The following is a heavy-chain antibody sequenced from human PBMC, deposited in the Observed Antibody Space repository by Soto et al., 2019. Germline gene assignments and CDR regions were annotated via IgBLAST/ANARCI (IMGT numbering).Heavy chain of an antibody. V-gene: IGHV4-31*03. Sequence: SETLSLTCTVSGGSISSGGYYWSWIRQHPGKGLEWIGYIYYSGSTYYHPSLKSRVTISVDTSKNQFSLKLSSVTAADTAVYYCARGGLQQLVYFDYWGQGTLVTVSS. CDR3: ARGGLQQLVYFDY. D-gene: IGHD6-13*01. J-gene: IGHJ4*02. CDR1: GGSISSGGYY. CDR2: IYYSGST.